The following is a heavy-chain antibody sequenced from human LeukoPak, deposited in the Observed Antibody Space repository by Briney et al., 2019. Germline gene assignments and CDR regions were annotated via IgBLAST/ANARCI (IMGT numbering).Heavy chain of an antibody. Sequence: PGGSLRLSCAASGFTFSSYWMSWVRQAPGKGLEWVANIKQDGSEKYYVDSVKGRFTISRGNAKNSLYLQMNSLRAEDTAVYYCAREGPGYCSSTSCYGAFDIWGQGTMVTVSS. CDR1: GFTFSSYW. J-gene: IGHJ3*02. CDR3: AREGPGYCSSTSCYGAFDI. D-gene: IGHD2-2*01. V-gene: IGHV3-7*01. CDR2: IKQDGSEK.